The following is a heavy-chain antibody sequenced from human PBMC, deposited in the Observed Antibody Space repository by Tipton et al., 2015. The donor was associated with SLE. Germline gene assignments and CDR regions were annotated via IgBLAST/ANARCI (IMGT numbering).Heavy chain of an antibody. J-gene: IGHJ4*02. CDR3: ARCNYDGSGSYYNGYYFDY. D-gene: IGHD3-10*01. CDR1: GGSISSYY. CDR2: IYTSGST. V-gene: IGHV4-4*07. Sequence: TLSLTCTVSGGSISSYYWSWIRQPAGKGLEWIGRIYTSGSTNYNPSLKSRVTMSVDTSKNQFSLKLSSVTAADTAVYYCARCNYDGSGSYYNGYYFDYWGQGTLVTVSS.